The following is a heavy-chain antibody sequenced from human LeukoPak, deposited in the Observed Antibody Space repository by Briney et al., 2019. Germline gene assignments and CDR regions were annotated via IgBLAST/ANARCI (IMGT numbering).Heavy chain of an antibody. Sequence: GGSLRLSCAASGFTVSSNYMSWVRQAPGKGLEWVSVIYSGGSTYYADSVKGRFTISRDNAKNSLYLQMNSLRAEDTALYHCARDVRYSGSYYDAFDIWGQGTMVTVSS. CDR1: GFTVSSNY. V-gene: IGHV3-53*01. CDR2: IYSGGST. J-gene: IGHJ3*02. D-gene: IGHD1-26*01. CDR3: ARDVRYSGSYYDAFDI.